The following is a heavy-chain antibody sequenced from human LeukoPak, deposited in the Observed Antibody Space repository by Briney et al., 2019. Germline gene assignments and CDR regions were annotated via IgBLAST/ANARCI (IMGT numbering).Heavy chain of an antibody. CDR1: GGSISSYY. J-gene: IGHJ4*02. V-gene: IGHV4-4*09. D-gene: IGHD1-1*01. CDR3: ARGKRTGPYYFDY. Sequence: PSETLSLTCTVSGGSISSYYWSWFRQPPGKGLEWIGYIYTSGSTNYNPSLKSRVTISVDTSKDQFSLELSSVTAADTAVYYCARGKRTGPYYFDYWGQGTLVTVSS. CDR2: IYTSGST.